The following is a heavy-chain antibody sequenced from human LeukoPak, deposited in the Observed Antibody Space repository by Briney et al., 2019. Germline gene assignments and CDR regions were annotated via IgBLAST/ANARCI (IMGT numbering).Heavy chain of an antibody. D-gene: IGHD3-3*01. J-gene: IGHJ4*02. Sequence: GGSLRLSCAASGFTFSDYWMHWVRQAPGKGLVWVSHISTDGSSTTYADSVRGRFIISRDNARNTLYLQMNSLRVGDAAVYYCATSPIFSNDWGQGTLVTVSS. CDR1: GFTFSDYW. CDR3: ATSPIFSND. V-gene: IGHV3-74*01. CDR2: ISTDGSST.